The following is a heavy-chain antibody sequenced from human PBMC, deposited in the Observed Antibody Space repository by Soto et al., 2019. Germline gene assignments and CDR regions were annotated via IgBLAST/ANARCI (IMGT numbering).Heavy chain of an antibody. J-gene: IGHJ6*02. Sequence: EVQLVESGGGLVQPGGSLRLSCAASGFTFSSYSMNWVRQAPGKGLEWVSYISSSSSTIYYADSVKGRFTISRDNAKNSLYLQMNSLRDEDTAVYYCARDRGYCSSTSCRYYHYGMDVWGQGTTVTVSS. CDR3: ARDRGYCSSTSCRYYHYGMDV. V-gene: IGHV3-48*02. CDR2: ISSSSSTI. CDR1: GFTFSSYS. D-gene: IGHD2-2*01.